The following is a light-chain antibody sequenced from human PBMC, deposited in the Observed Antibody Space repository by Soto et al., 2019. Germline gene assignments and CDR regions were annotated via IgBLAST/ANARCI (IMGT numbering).Light chain of an antibody. CDR1: SSDIGGYNY. CDR2: DVI. V-gene: IGLV2-14*01. CDR3: SSYITTSTLV. Sequence: QSVLTQPASVSGSPGQSLTISCTGTSSDIGGYNYVSWYQQHPGKAPKLMLYDVIARPSGISSRFSGSKSGNTASLTISGLLAEDEADYYCSSYITTSTLVFGTGTKLTVL. J-gene: IGLJ1*01.